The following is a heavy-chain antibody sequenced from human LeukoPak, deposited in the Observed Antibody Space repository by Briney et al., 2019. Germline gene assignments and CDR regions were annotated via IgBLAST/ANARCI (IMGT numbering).Heavy chain of an antibody. Sequence: SETLSLTCTVSGGSISSSNYWGWIRQPPGKGLEWIGSVYYSGSTYYNPSLKSRVTISVDTSKNQFSLKLSSVTAADTAVYYCASLGLIYYYGSGSDYNWGQGTLVTVST. CDR2: VYYSGST. J-gene: IGHJ4*02. V-gene: IGHV4-39*01. CDR1: GGSISSSNY. CDR3: ASLGLIYYYGSGSDYN. D-gene: IGHD3-10*01.